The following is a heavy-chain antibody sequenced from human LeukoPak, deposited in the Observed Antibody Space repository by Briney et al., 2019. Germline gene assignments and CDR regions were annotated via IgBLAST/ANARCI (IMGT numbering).Heavy chain of an antibody. D-gene: IGHD3-22*01. CDR3: AKGYYYDSSGYFDY. V-gene: IGHV3-23*01. CDR2: INASGGST. J-gene: IGHJ4*02. Sequence: GGSLRLSCAASGFTFSSSAMSWVRQVPGKGLEWVSGINASGGSTYYADSVRGRFTISRDNPKNTLYVQMNSLRDEDTAVYYCAKGYYYDSSGYFDYWGQGTLVTVSS. CDR1: GFTFSSSA.